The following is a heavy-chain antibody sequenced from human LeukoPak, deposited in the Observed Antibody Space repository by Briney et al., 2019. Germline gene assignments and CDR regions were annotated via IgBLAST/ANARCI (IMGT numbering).Heavy chain of an antibody. J-gene: IGHJ3*02. CDR3: ARKSLTYYETLDAFDI. D-gene: IGHD3-22*01. CDR2: IFYSGTT. Sequence: SETLSLTCIVSGGSLTTHYWTWIRQPPGKRLEWIGYIFYSGTTSYNPSLESRVTISIDTSKSQFSLKLKSVTAADTAVYYCARKSLTYYETLDAFDIWGQGTMVTVSS. CDR1: GGSLTTHY. V-gene: IGHV4-59*11.